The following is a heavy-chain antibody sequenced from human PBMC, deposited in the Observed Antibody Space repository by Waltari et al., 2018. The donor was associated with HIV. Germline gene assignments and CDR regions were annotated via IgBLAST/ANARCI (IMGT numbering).Heavy chain of an antibody. D-gene: IGHD2-15*01. J-gene: IGHJ6*02. Sequence: AISWVRQAPGQGLEWMGGIIPIFGTANYAQKFQGRVTITADESTSTAYMELSSLRSEDTAVYYCARDREYCSGGSCYLPPGDYYYGMDVWGQGTTVTVSS. CDR3: ARDREYCSGGSCYLPPGDYYYGMDV. CDR2: IIPIFGTA. V-gene: IGHV1-69*01. CDR1: A.